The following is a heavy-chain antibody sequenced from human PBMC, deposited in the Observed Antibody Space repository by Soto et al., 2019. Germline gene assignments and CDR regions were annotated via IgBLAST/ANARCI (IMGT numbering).Heavy chain of an antibody. Sequence: QVQLVESGGGMVQPGRSLRLSCAASGFTFSSYGMHWVRQAPGKRLEWVAIISDDGSTKHYVDSVKGRFTVTRDNSKNTLYVELNSLRPEDTAVYYCAKSQERGGNGFKVYHWGRGTLVTVSS. J-gene: IGHJ4*02. D-gene: IGHD2-8*01. CDR2: ISDDGSTK. V-gene: IGHV3-30*18. CDR1: GFTFSSYG. CDR3: AKSQERGGNGFKVYH.